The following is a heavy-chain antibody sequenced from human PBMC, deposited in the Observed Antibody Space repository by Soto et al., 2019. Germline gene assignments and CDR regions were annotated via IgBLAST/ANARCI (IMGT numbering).Heavy chain of an antibody. CDR2: INSDGSST. D-gene: IGHD3-10*01. CDR3: ARDLSGVGTTMVRGVIISRPDYYYYYMDV. V-gene: IGHV3-74*01. CDR1: GFTFSSYW. J-gene: IGHJ6*03. Sequence: GGSLRLSCAASGFTFSSYWMHWVRQAPGKGLVWVSRINSDGSSTSYADSVKGRFTISRDNAKNTLYLQMNSLRAEDTAVYYCARDLSGVGTTMVRGVIISRPDYYYYYMDVWGKGTTVTVSS.